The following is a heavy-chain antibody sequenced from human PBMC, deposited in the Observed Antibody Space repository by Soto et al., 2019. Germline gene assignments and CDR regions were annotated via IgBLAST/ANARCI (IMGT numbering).Heavy chain of an antibody. CDR3: ARGGQDFWSGPFDY. J-gene: IGHJ4*02. Sequence: SETLSLTCTVSGGSISSGDYYWSWIRQPAGKGLEWIGRIDTSGSTNYNPSLKSRVTMSVDTSKQEFSLKLSSVTAADTALYYCARGGQDFWSGPFDYWGRGALVTVSS. CDR2: IDTSGST. D-gene: IGHD3-3*01. CDR1: GGSISSGDYY. V-gene: IGHV4-61*02.